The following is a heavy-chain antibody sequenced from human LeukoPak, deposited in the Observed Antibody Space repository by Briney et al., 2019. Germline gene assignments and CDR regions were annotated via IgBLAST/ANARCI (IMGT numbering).Heavy chain of an antibody. D-gene: IGHD5-12*01. Sequence: PSETLSLTCTVSGGSISSGSYFWSWIRQPAGKGLEWIGRINTSGSTNYNPSLKSRVTMSVDTSKNQFSLKLSSVTAADTAVYYCARGGYSGSDWTTWGQGTRVTVSS. J-gene: IGHJ5*02. CDR2: INTSGST. CDR1: GGSISSGSYF. CDR3: ARGGYSGSDWTT. V-gene: IGHV4-61*02.